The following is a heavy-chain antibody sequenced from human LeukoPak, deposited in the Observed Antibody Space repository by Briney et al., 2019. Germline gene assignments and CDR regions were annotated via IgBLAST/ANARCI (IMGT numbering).Heavy chain of an antibody. J-gene: IGHJ4*02. Sequence: PGGSLRLSCAASGFTFSSYSMNWVRQAPGKGLEWVSYISSSSTIYYADSVKGRFTISRDNAKNSLYLQMNSLRAEDTAVYYCARAPYYDFWSGPVYYFDYWGQGTLVTVSS. CDR1: GFTFSSYS. D-gene: IGHD3-3*01. V-gene: IGHV3-48*01. CDR2: ISSSSTI. CDR3: ARAPYYDFWSGPVYYFDY.